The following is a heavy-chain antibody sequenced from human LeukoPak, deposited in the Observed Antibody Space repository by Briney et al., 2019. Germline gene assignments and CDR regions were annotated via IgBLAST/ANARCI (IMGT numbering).Heavy chain of an antibody. Sequence: GGSMRLSCAASGFTFSSYAISWVRQAQGKGLEWVSAISGSGASTYYADSVKGRFTISRDNSKNTLYLQMNSLRAEDTAVYYCAKERIGYNRNWFDPWGQGTLVTVSS. V-gene: IGHV3-23*01. J-gene: IGHJ5*02. D-gene: IGHD1-14*01. CDR1: GFTFSSYA. CDR3: AKERIGYNRNWFDP. CDR2: ISGSGAST.